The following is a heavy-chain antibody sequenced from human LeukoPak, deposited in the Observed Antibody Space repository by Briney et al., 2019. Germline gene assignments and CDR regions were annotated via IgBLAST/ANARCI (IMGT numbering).Heavy chain of an antibody. CDR1: GGSISSYY. V-gene: IGHV4-59*01. CDR3: VRTGGLYNSSWYADY. Sequence: KPSETLSLTCTVSGGSISSYYWSWIRQPPGKGLEWIGYIYYSGSTNYNPSLKSRVTISVDTSKNQFSLKLSSVTAADTAVYYCVRTGGLYNSSWYADYWGQGTLVTVSS. D-gene: IGHD6-13*01. J-gene: IGHJ4*02. CDR2: IYYSGST.